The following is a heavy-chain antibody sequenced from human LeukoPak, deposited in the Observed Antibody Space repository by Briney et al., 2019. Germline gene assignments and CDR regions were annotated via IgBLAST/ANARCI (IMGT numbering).Heavy chain of an antibody. V-gene: IGHV3-30*02. CDR3: ATFSARSYDYGGF. D-gene: IGHD4-23*01. J-gene: IGHJ4*02. Sequence: GGSLRLSCAASGFTFSSYGMHWVRQAPGKGLEWVAFIRYDGSNKYYADSVKGRFTISRDNSKNTLYLQMNSLRAEDTAVYYCATFSARSYDYGGFWGQGTLVTVSS. CDR2: IRYDGSNK. CDR1: GFTFSSYG.